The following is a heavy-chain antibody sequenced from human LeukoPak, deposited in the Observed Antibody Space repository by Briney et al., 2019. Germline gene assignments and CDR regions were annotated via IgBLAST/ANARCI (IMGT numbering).Heavy chain of an antibody. D-gene: IGHD3-22*01. CDR1: GGSISSGDYY. CDR3: ARTEVMDSSGYYYGSFDY. Sequence: SQTLSLTCTVSGGSISSGDYYWSWIRQPPGKGLDWIGYIYYSGSTYYNPSLKSRVTISVDTSKNQFSLKLSSVTAADTAVYYCARTEVMDSSGYYYGSFDYWGQGTLVTVSS. CDR2: IYYSGST. J-gene: IGHJ4*02. V-gene: IGHV4-30-4*08.